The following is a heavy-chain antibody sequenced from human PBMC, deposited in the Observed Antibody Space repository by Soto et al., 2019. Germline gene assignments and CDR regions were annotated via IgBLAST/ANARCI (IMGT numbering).Heavy chain of an antibody. CDR3: ARRWGFTFDY. V-gene: IGHV4-59*08. D-gene: IGHD1-26*01. CDR2: IYYSGST. Sequence: QVQLQESGPGLVKPSETLSLTCTVSGGSISSYYWSWIRQPPGKGLEWIGYIYYSGSTNYNASLKSRVTISVDTSKNQFSLKLSSVTAADTAVYYCARRWGFTFDYWGQGTLVTVSS. J-gene: IGHJ4*02. CDR1: GGSISSYY.